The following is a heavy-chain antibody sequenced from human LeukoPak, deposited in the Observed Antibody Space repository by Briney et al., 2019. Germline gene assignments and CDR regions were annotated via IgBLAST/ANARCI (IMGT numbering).Heavy chain of an antibody. D-gene: IGHD3-16*02. CDR3: AKVMITFGGVIREPIDY. J-gene: IGHJ4*02. CDR1: GFTFSNYA. Sequence: GGSLRLSCAGSGFTFSNYAMSWVRQAPGKGLEWVSAITDSGGSTYHADSVKGRFTISRDNSKNTLYLQMNSLRAEDTAVYYCAKVMITFGGVIREPIDYWGQGTLVTVSS. CDR2: ITDSGGST. V-gene: IGHV3-23*01.